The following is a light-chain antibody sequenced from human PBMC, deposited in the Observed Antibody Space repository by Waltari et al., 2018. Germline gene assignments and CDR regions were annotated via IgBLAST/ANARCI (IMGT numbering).Light chain of an antibody. J-gene: IGKJ4*01. CDR3: HQYYSYPRGGLT. CDR1: QGISRY. V-gene: IGKV1-8*01. CDR2: AAS. Sequence: RITQSPSSLSASTGDRVTITCRASQGISRYFAWYQQKPGKGPKLLIYAASALQRVVRSRFSGSGSGTEFTLTISSLQSEDDATYYCHQYYSYPRGGLTFGGGTKVEIK.